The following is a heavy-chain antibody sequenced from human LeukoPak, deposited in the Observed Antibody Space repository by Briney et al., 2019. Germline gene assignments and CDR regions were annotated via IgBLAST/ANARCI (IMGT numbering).Heavy chain of an antibody. D-gene: IGHD4-23*01. CDR3: AVGYGGY. V-gene: IGHV3-7*05. Sequence: GGSLRLSCAASGVIVSRYSMNWVRQAPGKGLEWVANIKEDESEKHYVDSVKGRFTISRDTAKNSLFLQLTSLRPDDTAVYYCAVGYGGYSGQGILVTVSS. CDR2: IKEDESEK. J-gene: IGHJ4*02. CDR1: GVIVSRYS.